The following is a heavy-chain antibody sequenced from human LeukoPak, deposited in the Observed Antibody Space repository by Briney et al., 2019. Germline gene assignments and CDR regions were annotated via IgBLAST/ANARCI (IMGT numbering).Heavy chain of an antibody. V-gene: IGHV4-34*01. CDR1: GGSFSGYY. Sequence: PSETLSLTCAVYGGSFSGYYWSWIRQPPGKGLEWIGEINHSGSTNYNPSLKSRVTISVDTSKNQFSLKLSSVTAADTAVYYCARVQKYGYSYGHHRAFDYWGQGTLTTVSS. J-gene: IGHJ4*02. CDR2: INHSGST. D-gene: IGHD5-18*01. CDR3: ARVQKYGYSYGHHRAFDY.